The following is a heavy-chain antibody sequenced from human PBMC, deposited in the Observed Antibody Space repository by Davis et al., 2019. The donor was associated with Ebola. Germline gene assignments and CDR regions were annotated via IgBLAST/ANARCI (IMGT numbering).Heavy chain of an antibody. V-gene: IGHV3-15*06. CDR3: ARDSDYGYYHGMDV. CDR2: IKSKIDGGTT. Sequence: GGSLRLSCAASGFTFTSAWMSWVRQAPGKGLEWVGRIKSKIDGGTTHYAARVKGRFTISRDDSKNTLYLQMNSLRAEDTAVYYCARDSDYGYYHGMDVWGQGTTVTVSS. CDR1: GFTFTSAW. D-gene: IGHD4-17*01. J-gene: IGHJ6*02.